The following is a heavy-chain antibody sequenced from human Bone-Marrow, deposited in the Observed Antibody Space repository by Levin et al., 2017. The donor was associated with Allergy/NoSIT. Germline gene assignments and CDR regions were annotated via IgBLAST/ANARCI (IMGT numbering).Heavy chain of an antibody. Sequence: GGSLRLSCAASGFTFSNYGMHWVRQAPGKGLEWVAIIWYDGSNKYYAESVKGRFTISRDNSKNTLYLQMNSLRAEDTAVYYCARANLDSYDTRGFDPWGQGTLVIVSS. D-gene: IGHD3-16*01. V-gene: IGHV3-33*08. CDR1: GFTFSNYG. J-gene: IGHJ5*02. CDR2: IWYDGSNK. CDR3: ARANLDSYDTRGFDP.